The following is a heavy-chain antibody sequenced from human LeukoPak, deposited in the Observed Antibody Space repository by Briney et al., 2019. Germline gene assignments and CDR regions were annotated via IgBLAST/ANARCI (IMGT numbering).Heavy chain of an antibody. CDR2: ISSSSSTI. D-gene: IGHD6-19*01. CDR1: GFTFSSYS. V-gene: IGHV3-48*04. Sequence: PPGGSLRLSCAASGFTFSSYSMNWVRQAPGKGLEWVSYISSSSSTIYYADSVKGRFTISRDNAKNSLYLQMNSLRAEDTAVYYCAREPGEIAVAGTPDAFDIWGQGTMVTVSS. CDR3: AREPGEIAVAGTPDAFDI. J-gene: IGHJ3*02.